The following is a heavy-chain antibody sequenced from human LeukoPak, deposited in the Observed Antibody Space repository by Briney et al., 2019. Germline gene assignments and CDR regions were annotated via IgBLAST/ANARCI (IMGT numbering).Heavy chain of an antibody. CDR2: INPNSGGT. CDR1: GYTFTGYY. V-gene: IGHV1-2*02. Sequence: ASVKVSCKASGYTFTGYYMHWVRQAPGQGLEWMGWINPNSGGTNYAQKFQGRVTMTRDTSISTAYMELSRLRSDDTAVYYCAKSLELGYYDSSGYVFDYWGQGTLVTVSS. D-gene: IGHD3-22*01. CDR3: AKSLELGYYDSSGYVFDY. J-gene: IGHJ4*02.